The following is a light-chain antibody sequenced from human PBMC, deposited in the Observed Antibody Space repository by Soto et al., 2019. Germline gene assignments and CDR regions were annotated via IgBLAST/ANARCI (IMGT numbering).Light chain of an antibody. V-gene: IGKV1-9*01. Sequence: DIQLTQSPSFLSASVGDRVTITCRASQGISSYLAWYQQIPGKAPKLLIYAASTLQSGVPSRFGGSGSGTEFTRTIRSLQPEDFATYYGQQLNSYPYPLGQGTKQEIK. J-gene: IGKJ2*01. CDR3: QQLNSYPYP. CDR1: QGISSY. CDR2: AAS.